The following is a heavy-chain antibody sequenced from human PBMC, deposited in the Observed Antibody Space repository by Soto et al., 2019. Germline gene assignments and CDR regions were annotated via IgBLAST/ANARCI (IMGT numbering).Heavy chain of an antibody. D-gene: IGHD2-15*01. CDR1: GGTFSSYA. Sequence: SVKVSCKASGGTFSSYAISWVRQAPGQGLEWMGGIIPIFGTANYAQKFQGRVTITADESTSTAYMEPSSLRSEDTAVYYCARGDCSGGSCNTRAFDIWGQGTMVTVSS. CDR2: IIPIFGTA. J-gene: IGHJ3*02. CDR3: ARGDCSGGSCNTRAFDI. V-gene: IGHV1-69*13.